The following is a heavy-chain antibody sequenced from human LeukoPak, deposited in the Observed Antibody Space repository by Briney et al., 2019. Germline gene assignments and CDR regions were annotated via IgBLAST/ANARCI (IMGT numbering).Heavy chain of an antibody. Sequence: SETLSLTCTVSGGSISSYYWSWIRQPPGKGLEWIGYIYYSGSTNYNPSLKSRVTISVDTSKNQFSLKLSSVTAADTAVYYCASGGWIPYYFDYWGQGTLVTVSS. D-gene: IGHD5-18*01. CDR1: GGSISSYY. J-gene: IGHJ4*02. V-gene: IGHV4-59*08. CDR2: IYYSGST. CDR3: ASGGWIPYYFDY.